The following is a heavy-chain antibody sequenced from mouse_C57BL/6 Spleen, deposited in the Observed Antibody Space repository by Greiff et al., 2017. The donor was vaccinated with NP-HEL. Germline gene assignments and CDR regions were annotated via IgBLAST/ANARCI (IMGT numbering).Heavy chain of an antibody. CDR1: GFNIKDDY. CDR2: IDPENGDT. V-gene: IGHV14-4*01. CDR3: TNGDYYDYRGFAY. D-gene: IGHD2-4*01. Sequence: EVQLQQSGAELVRPGASVKLSCTASGFNIKDDYMHWVKQRPEQGLEWIGWIDPENGDTEYASKFQGKATITADTSSNTAYLQLSSLTSEDTAVYYCTNGDYYDYRGFAYWGQGTLVTVSA. J-gene: IGHJ3*01.